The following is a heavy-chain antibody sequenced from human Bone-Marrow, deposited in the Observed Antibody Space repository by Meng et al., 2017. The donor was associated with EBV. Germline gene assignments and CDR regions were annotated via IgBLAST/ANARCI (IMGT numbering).Heavy chain of an antibody. CDR2: IYDTGTT. J-gene: IGHJ4*02. Sequence: QVRLQESVPWRGKPSETLSLTCVVSGVSVNSGTYHWSWIRQSPGKGLEWIGYIYDTGTTIYNPSLNSRVTILLETSKNQFSLRLHSVTTADTAVYYCAKSRSSTPGIVDDWGQGTLVTVSS. V-gene: IGHV4-61*01. D-gene: IGHD3-10*01. CDR3: AKSRSSTPGIVDD. CDR1: GVSVNSGTYH.